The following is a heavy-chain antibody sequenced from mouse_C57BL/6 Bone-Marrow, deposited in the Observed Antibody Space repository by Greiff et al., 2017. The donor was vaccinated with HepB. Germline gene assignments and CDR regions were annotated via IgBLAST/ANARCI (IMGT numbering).Heavy chain of an antibody. Sequence: VKLVESGAELARPGASVKLSCKASGYTFTSYGISWVKQRTGQGLEWIGEIYPRSGNTYYNEKFKGKATLTADKSSSTAYMELRSLTSEDSAVYFCAREGIYYDYDEGVFAYWGQGTLVTVSA. J-gene: IGHJ3*01. CDR3: AREGIYYDYDEGVFAY. CDR1: GYTFTSYG. V-gene: IGHV1-81*01. CDR2: IYPRSGNT. D-gene: IGHD2-4*01.